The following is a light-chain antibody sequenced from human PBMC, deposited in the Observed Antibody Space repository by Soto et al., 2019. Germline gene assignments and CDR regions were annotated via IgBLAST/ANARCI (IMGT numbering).Light chain of an antibody. V-gene: IGLV2-14*01. J-gene: IGLJ1*01. Sequence: QSALTQPASVSGSPGQSITISCTGTSGDVGGYYYASWYQQLPGKAPKLMISEVSNRPSGVSNRFSGSKSGNTASLTISGLQAEDEADYYCSSYTAGGTIFGTGTKLTVL. CDR2: EVS. CDR1: SGDVGGYYY. CDR3: SSYTAGGTI.